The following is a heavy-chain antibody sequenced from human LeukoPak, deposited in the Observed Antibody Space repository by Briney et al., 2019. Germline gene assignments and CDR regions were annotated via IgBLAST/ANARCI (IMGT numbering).Heavy chain of an antibody. CDR3: ARTVEDGPPYCGGDCYSYYYYGMDV. Sequence: PGGSLRLSCAASGFTFSSYGMNWVRQAPGKGLEWVSSISSSSSYIYYADSVKGRFTISRDNAKNSLYLQMNSLRAEDTAVYYCARTVEDGPPYCGGDCYSYYYYGMDVWGQGTTVTVSS. V-gene: IGHV3-21*01. J-gene: IGHJ6*02. CDR1: GFTFSSYG. CDR2: ISSSSSYI. D-gene: IGHD2-21*02.